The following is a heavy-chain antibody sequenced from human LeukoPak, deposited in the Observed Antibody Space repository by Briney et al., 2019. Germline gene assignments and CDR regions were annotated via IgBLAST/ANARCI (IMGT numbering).Heavy chain of an antibody. Sequence: GGSLRLSCAASGFTFSSYAMHWVRQAPGKGLEWVAVISYDGSNKYYADSVKGRFTISRDNSKNTLYLQMNSLRAEDTAVYYCARGPPTNYYASSGYYLPWGQGTLVTVSS. J-gene: IGHJ5*02. V-gene: IGHV3-30*04. D-gene: IGHD3-22*01. CDR2: ISYDGSNK. CDR3: ARGPPTNYYASSGYYLP. CDR1: GFTFSSYA.